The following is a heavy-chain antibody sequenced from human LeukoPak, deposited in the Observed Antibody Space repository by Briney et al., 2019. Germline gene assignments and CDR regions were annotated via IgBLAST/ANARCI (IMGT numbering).Heavy chain of an antibody. CDR3: ATDLFPGVVVTAIPPRNDAFDI. Sequence: ASVKVSCKVSGYTLTELSMHWVRQAPGKGLEWMGGFDPEDGETIYAQKFQGRVTMTEDTSTDTAYMELSSLRSEDTAVYYCATDLFPGVVVTAIPPRNDAFDIWGQGTMVTVSS. D-gene: IGHD2-21*02. V-gene: IGHV1-24*01. CDR1: GYTLTELS. J-gene: IGHJ3*02. CDR2: FDPEDGET.